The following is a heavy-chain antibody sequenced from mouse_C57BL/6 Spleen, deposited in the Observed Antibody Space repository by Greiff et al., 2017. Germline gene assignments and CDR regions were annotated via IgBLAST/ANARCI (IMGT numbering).Heavy chain of an antibody. J-gene: IGHJ2*01. CDR1: GYTFTDYN. CDR3: ARYGFDGYSDY. Sequence: VQLQQSGPELVKPGASVTIPCKASGYTFTDYNMDWVKQSHGKSLEWIGDINPNNGGTIYNQKFKGKATLTVDKSSSTAYMELRSLTSEDTAVYYCARYGFDGYSDYWGQGTTLTVSS. D-gene: IGHD2-3*01. V-gene: IGHV1-18*01. CDR2: INPNNGGT.